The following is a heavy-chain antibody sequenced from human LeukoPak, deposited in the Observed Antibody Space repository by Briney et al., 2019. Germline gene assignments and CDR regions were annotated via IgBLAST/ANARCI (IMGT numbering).Heavy chain of an antibody. CDR1: GFSLDDYA. J-gene: IGHJ4*02. Sequence: GGSLRLSCAASGFSLDDYAMHWGRQAPGEGLEWVSLISGDGGSTYYADSVKGRFTISRDNSKNSLYLQMNSLRTEDTALYYCAKNVGSFYYFDYWGQGTLVTVSS. V-gene: IGHV3-43*02. D-gene: IGHD2/OR15-2a*01. CDR3: AKNVGSFYYFDY. CDR2: ISGDGGST.